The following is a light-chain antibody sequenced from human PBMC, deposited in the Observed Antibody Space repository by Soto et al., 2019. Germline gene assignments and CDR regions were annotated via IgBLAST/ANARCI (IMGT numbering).Light chain of an antibody. CDR2: DAS. CDR1: QSISGW. J-gene: IGKJ1*01. V-gene: IGKV1-5*01. CDR3: QHYDGYSPST. Sequence: DIQMTQSPSTLSASVGDRVTITCRASQSISGWLAWYQQKPGKAPKLLIYDASNLESGVPSRFSGSGAGTKFFLPLSSPPPDVFAPFYCQHYDGYSPSTFGRGTKV.